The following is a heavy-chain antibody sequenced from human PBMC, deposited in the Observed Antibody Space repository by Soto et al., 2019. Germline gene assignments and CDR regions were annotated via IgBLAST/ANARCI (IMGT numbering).Heavy chain of an antibody. CDR2: IYYSGST. J-gene: IGHJ2*01. CDR1: GGSISSGGYY. CDR3: ARDPPSPSYWYFDL. Sequence: SETLSLTCTVSGGSISSGGYYWSWIRQHPGKGLEWIGYIYYSGSTYYNPSLKSRVTISVDTSKNQFSLKLSSVTAADTAVYYCARDPPSPSYWYFDLWGRGTLVTVSS. V-gene: IGHV4-31*03.